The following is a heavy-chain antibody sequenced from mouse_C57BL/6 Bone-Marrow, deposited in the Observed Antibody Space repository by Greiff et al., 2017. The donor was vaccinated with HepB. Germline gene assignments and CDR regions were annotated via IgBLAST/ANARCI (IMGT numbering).Heavy chain of an antibody. J-gene: IGHJ3*01. CDR1: GFTFSDYY. V-gene: IGHV5-12*01. CDR2: ISNGGGST. CDR3: ARHSADYDWFAY. D-gene: IGHD2-4*01. Sequence: DVMLVESGGGLVQPGGSLKLSCAASGFTFSDYYMYWVRQTPEKRLEWVAYISNGGGSTYYPDTVKGRFTISRDNAKNTLYLQMSRLKSEATALYYCARHSADYDWFAYWGQGTLVTVSA.